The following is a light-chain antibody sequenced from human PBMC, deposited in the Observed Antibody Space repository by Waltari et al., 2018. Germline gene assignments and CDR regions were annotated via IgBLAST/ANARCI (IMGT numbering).Light chain of an antibody. Sequence: IQMTQSPSSLSASVGDRVTITCQASQDISKYLNWYQHKPGKAPKLLIYDASKLETGVPSRFSGSGSGTDFSFTISSLQPEDIATYYCQQYDNLMYTFGQGTKLEIK. CDR2: DAS. CDR3: QQYDNLMYT. J-gene: IGKJ2*01. V-gene: IGKV1-33*01. CDR1: QDISKY.